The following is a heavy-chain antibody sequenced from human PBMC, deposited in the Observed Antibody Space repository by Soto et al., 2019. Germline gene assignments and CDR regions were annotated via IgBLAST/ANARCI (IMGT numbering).Heavy chain of an antibody. V-gene: IGHV1-18*01. CDR1: GYTFTSYG. Sequence: ASVKVSCKASGYTFTSYGISWVRQAPGQGLEWMGWISAYNGSTNYAQKLQGRVTMTTDTSTSTAYMELRSLRSDDTAVYYCARAVDSSGYPMLDYWGQGTLVTVSS. CDR3: ARAVDSSGYPMLDY. CDR2: ISAYNGST. J-gene: IGHJ4*02. D-gene: IGHD3-22*01.